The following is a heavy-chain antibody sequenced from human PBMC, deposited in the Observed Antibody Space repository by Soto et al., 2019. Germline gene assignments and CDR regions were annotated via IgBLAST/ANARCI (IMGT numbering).Heavy chain of an antibody. V-gene: IGHV5-51*01. Sequence: GESLKISCKGSGYSFTSYWIGWVRQMPGKGLEWMGIIYPGDSDTRYSPSFQGQVTISADKSISTAYLQWSSLKASDTALYYCARHGEGGGYHDFHFIHSMDDWGHGTTVT. CDR1: GYSFTSYW. D-gene: IGHD3-3*01. CDR3: ARHGEGGGYHDFHFIHSMDD. J-gene: IGHJ6*02. CDR2: IYPGDSDT.